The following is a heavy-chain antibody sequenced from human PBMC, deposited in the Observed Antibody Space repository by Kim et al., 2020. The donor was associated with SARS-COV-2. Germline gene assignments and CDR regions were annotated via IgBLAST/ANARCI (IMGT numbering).Heavy chain of an antibody. V-gene: IGHV3-23*01. CDR2: ISGDGITT. Sequence: GGSLRLSCAASGFTFRTFAMSWVRQAPGKGLEWVSVISGDGITTYYADSVKGRFTFSRDNSKNTLYLQMNSLRVEDTAIYYCARGSERNSGNYDSWGQGTLVTVSS. J-gene: IGHJ5*01. D-gene: IGHD1-26*01. CDR3: ARGSERNSGNYDS. CDR1: GFTFRTFA.